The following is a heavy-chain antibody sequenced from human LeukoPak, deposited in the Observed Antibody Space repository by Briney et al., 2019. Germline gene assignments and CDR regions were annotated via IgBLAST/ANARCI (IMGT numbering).Heavy chain of an antibody. V-gene: IGHV1-18*04. CDR1: GYTFTSYG. CDR2: ISAYNGNT. D-gene: IGHD3-10*01. Sequence: GASVKASCKASGYTFTSYGISCVRQAPGQGLEWMGWISAYNGNTNYAQKLQGRVTMTTDTSTSTAYMELRSLRSDDTAVYYCARTTMVRGVSPFDYWGQGTLVTVSS. J-gene: IGHJ4*02. CDR3: ARTTMVRGVSPFDY.